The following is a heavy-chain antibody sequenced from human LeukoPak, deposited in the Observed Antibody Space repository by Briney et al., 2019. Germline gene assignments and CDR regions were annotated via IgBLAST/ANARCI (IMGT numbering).Heavy chain of an antibody. CDR3: AKASWVSNVDAVL. CDR2: LRGNGDT. Sequence: GGSLRLSCAASGFTFSSYATSWVREAPARGLEWVSSLRGNGDTFYADSVKGRFTLSRDESRNTVYLQLNNLRVEDTAVYYCAKASWVSNVDAVLWGQGTVVTVSS. CDR1: GFTFSSYA. J-gene: IGHJ4*02. D-gene: IGHD1-1*01. V-gene: IGHV3-23*01.